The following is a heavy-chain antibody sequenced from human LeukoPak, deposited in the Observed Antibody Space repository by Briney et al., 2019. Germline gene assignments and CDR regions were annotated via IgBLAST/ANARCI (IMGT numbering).Heavy chain of an antibody. CDR1: GFTFSNYA. V-gene: IGHV3-23*01. D-gene: IGHD4-17*01. CDR3: AKSTTVTTRNWFDP. J-gene: IGHJ5*02. CDR2: VSGRGGST. Sequence: GGSLRLSCAASGFTFSNYAMSWVRQAPGKGLEWVSTVSGRGGSTYYADSVKSRFTISRDNSKNTLYLQMNSLRAEDTAVYYCAKSTTVTTRNWFDPWGQGTLVTVSS.